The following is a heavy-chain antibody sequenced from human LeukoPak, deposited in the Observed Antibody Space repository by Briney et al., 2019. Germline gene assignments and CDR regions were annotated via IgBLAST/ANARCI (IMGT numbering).Heavy chain of an antibody. CDR3: ARDYDSSGYSQEFDY. CDR2: INPSGGT. V-gene: IGHV1-46*01. J-gene: IGHJ4*02. CDR1: GYTFSIYN. D-gene: IGHD3-22*01. Sequence: GASVKVSCKASGYTFSIYNMHWVRQAPGQGLEWMGIINPSGGTSYAQKLQGRITMTRDTSTSTLLMELSSLRSEDTAVYYCARDYDSSGYSQEFDYWGQGTLVTVSS.